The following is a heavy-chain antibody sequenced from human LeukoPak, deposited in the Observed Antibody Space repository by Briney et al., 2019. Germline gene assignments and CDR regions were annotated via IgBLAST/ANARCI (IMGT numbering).Heavy chain of an antibody. V-gene: IGHV3-21*04. CDR2: ISGSSYI. CDR1: GFTFSSYS. D-gene: IGHD3-10*01. J-gene: IGHJ4*02. Sequence: GGSLRLSCAASGFTFSSYSLNWVRQAPGKGLEWVSSISGSSYIYYADSVKGRFTISRDNSKNTLYLQMSSLRAEDTAVYYCAKLLMAMVRGVDIDCWGQGTLVTVSS. CDR3: AKLLMAMVRGVDIDC.